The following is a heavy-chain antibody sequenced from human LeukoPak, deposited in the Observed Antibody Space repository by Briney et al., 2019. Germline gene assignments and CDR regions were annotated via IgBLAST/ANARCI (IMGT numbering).Heavy chain of an antibody. J-gene: IGHJ4*02. CDR3: AGSYYYDSSGYYSCLGY. CDR2: IYYSGST. D-gene: IGHD3-22*01. Sequence: PSETLSLTCTVSGGSISSSSYYWGWIRQPPGKGLEWIGSIYYSGSTYYNPSLKSRVTISVDTSKNQFSLKLSSVTAADTAVYYCAGSYYYDSSGYYSCLGYWGQGTLVTVSS. V-gene: IGHV4-39*01. CDR1: GGSISSSSYY.